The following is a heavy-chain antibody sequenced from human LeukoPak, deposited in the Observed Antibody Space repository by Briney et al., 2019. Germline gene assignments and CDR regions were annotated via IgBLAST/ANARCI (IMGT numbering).Heavy chain of an antibody. Sequence: GRSLRLSCAASGFTFSSYGMHWVRQAPGKGLEWVAVIWYDGSNKYYADSVKGRFTISRDNSKNTLYLQMNSLRAEDTAVYYCARGAGPGDYGDYRWFDPWGQGTLVTVSS. D-gene: IGHD4-17*01. CDR1: GFTFSSYG. V-gene: IGHV3-33*01. J-gene: IGHJ5*02. CDR3: ARGAGPGDYGDYRWFDP. CDR2: IWYDGSNK.